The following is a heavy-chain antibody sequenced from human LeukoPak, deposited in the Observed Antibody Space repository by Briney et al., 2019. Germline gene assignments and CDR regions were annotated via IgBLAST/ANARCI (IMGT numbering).Heavy chain of an antibody. CDR2: INPNSCGP. Sequence: ASVKVSCKASGYTFTSYDTNWVRQAPGQGLEWMGSINPNSCGPNCAQKFQGRVTMNRDTSISTAYMELSRLRSDDTDVYYCARWASSDSGSIDYWGQGTLVTVSS. D-gene: IGHD5-12*01. CDR1: GYTFTSYD. CDR3: ARWASSDSGSIDY. V-gene: IGHV1-2*02. J-gene: IGHJ4*02.